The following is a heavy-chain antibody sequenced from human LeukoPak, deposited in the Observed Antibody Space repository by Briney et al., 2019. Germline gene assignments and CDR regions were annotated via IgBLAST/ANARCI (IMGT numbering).Heavy chain of an antibody. D-gene: IGHD1-1*01. J-gene: IGHJ5*02. CDR2: ISNDGRTT. CDR3: AVDFPYNEP. CDR1: GLTFGNYW. V-gene: IGHV3-74*03. Sequence: GGSVRLSCGAWGLTFGNYWVHGVRHARGKGGMWVSGISNDGRTTVYADPLKGRFTISRDNAKNTLYLQMNSPRTEDTAVYHCAVDFPYNEPWGQGTLVTVSS.